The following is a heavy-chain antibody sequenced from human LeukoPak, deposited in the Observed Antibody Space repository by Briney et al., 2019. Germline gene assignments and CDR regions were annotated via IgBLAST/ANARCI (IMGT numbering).Heavy chain of an antibody. CDR1: GFTFSSYS. Sequence: KTGGSLRLSCAASGFTFSSYSMNWVRQAPGKGLEWVSSISSSSSYIYYAVSVKGRFTISRDNAKNSVYLQMNSLRAEDTAVYYCARDMGPGTITGATFYYYCMDVWGKGTTVTVSS. CDR3: ARDMGPGTITGATFYYYCMDV. CDR2: ISSSSSYI. V-gene: IGHV3-21*06. D-gene: IGHD1/OR15-1a*01. J-gene: IGHJ6*03.